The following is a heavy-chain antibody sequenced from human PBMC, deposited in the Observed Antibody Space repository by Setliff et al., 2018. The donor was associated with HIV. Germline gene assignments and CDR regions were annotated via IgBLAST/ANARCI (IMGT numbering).Heavy chain of an antibody. J-gene: IGHJ4*02. D-gene: IGHD1-26*01. Sequence: SETLSLTCAVYGGSFSGYYWSWIRQPPGKGLEWIGSIYYSGSTYYNPSLKSRVTISVDLSKKQISLKLSSVTAADTAIYYCAIRSRLGGSSNYFDSWGQGALVTVSS. CDR1: GGSFSGYY. CDR2: IYYSGST. CDR3: AIRSRLGGSSNYFDS. V-gene: IGHV4-34*01.